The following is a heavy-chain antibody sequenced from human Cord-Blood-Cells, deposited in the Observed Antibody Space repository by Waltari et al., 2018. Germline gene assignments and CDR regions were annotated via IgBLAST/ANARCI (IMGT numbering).Heavy chain of an antibody. J-gene: IGHJ6*02. CDR2: IYYSGST. Sequence: QVPLQESGPGLVKPSETLSLTCTVAGGSVSSGSYYWSWTRRPPGKGLEWIGYIYYSGSTNYNPSLKSRVTISVDTSKNQFSLKLSSVTAADTAVYYCARDLIAAAGLVSDGMDVWGQGTTVTVSS. CDR1: GGSVSSGSYY. D-gene: IGHD6-13*01. V-gene: IGHV4-61*01. CDR3: ARDLIAAAGLVSDGMDV.